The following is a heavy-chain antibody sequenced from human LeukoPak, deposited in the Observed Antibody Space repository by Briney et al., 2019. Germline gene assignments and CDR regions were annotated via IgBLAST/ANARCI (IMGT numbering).Heavy chain of an antibody. CDR2: ISGSGGST. CDR1: GFTFSGYA. J-gene: IGHJ4*02. V-gene: IGHV3-23*01. Sequence: GGSLRLSCAASGFTFSGYAMSWVRQAPGKGLEWVSAISGSGGSTYYADSVKGRFTISRDNSKNTLYLQMNSLRAEDTAVYYCAKGRGPPPYYFDYWGQGTLVTVSS. CDR3: AKGRGPPPYYFDY. D-gene: IGHD5-12*01.